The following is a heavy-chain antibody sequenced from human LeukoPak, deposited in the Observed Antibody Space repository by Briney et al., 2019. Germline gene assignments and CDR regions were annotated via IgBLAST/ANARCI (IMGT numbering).Heavy chain of an antibody. CDR2: ISGSGGST. D-gene: IGHD2-8*01. Sequence: PGGSLRLSCAASGFTFSSHAMSWVRQAPGKGLEWVSAISGSGGSTYYADSVKSRFTISRDNSKNTLYLQMSSLRAEDTDVYYCAKDIRVYAWRLDGDYWGQGTLVTVSS. CDR3: AKDIRVYAWRLDGDY. V-gene: IGHV3-23*01. J-gene: IGHJ4*02. CDR1: GFTFSSHA.